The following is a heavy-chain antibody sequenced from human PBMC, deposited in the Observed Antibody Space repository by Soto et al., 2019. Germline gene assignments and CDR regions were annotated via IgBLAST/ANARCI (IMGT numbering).Heavy chain of an antibody. CDR1: TVSISSSSYY. Sequence: QPQLQESGPGLVKPSETLSLTCTVSTVSISSSSYYWGWIRQPPGKGLEWIGNVYYNGGTYYNPSLKSRVSISVDTSKNQCSLSLTSVTATDTAVYYCVSSPSGSTTWTSPLDFWGQGTLVTVSS. CDR3: VSSPSGSTTWTSPLDF. V-gene: IGHV4-39*01. D-gene: IGHD3-10*01. J-gene: IGHJ4*02. CDR2: VYYNGGT.